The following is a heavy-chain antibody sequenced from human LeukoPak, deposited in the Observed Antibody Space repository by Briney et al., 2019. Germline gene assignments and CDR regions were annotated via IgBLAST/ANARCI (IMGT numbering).Heavy chain of an antibody. V-gene: IGHV3-11*04. D-gene: IGHD2-21*02. CDR1: GFTFSDYY. J-gene: IGHJ4*02. Sequence: GGSLRLSCAASGFTFSDYYMSCIRQAPGKGLEWVSYISSSGSTIYYADSVKGRFTISRDNAKNSLYLQMNNLRAEDTAVYYRARLTRTYCGGDCSLDYWGQGTLVTVSS. CDR3: ARLTRTYCGGDCSLDY. CDR2: ISSSGSTI.